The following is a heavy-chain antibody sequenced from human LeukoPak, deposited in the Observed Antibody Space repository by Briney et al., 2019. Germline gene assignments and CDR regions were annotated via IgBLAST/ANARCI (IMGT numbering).Heavy chain of an antibody. D-gene: IGHD2-15*01. CDR2: IIPILGIA. CDR1: GGTFSSYA. J-gene: IGHJ5*02. CDR3: ASGYCSGGSCYGLGNWFDP. Sequence: SVKVSCKASGGTFSSYAISWVRQAPGQALEWMGRIIPILGIANYAQKFQGRVTITADKSTSTAYMELSSLRSEDTAVYYCASGYCSGGSCYGLGNWFDPWGQGTLVTVSS. V-gene: IGHV1-69*04.